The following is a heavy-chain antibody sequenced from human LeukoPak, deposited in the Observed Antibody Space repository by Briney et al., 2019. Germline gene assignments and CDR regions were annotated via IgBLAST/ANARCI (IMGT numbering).Heavy chain of an antibody. D-gene: IGHD2-8*01. Sequence: GGSLRLSCAASGFIFSSYGMHWVRQAPGKGLEWVAFIRYDGSKKYYADSMKGRFTISRDNAKNSLYLQMDSLRAEDTAVYYCARGTNGVWDFWGQGTLVTVSS. CDR3: ARGTNGVWDF. CDR1: GFIFSSYG. J-gene: IGHJ4*02. CDR2: IRYDGSKK. V-gene: IGHV3-30*02.